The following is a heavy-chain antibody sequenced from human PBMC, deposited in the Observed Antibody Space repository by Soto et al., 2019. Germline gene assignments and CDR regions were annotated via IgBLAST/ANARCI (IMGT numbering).Heavy chain of an antibody. CDR1: GFTFSDYA. CDR2: ISYDGASQ. Sequence: QVQLVESGGGVVQPETSLRLSCAASGFTFSDYAMHWARQAPGKGLEWVAVISYDGASQYYADSVMGRFTISRDNSRNTLYLQLDTLRAVETAVYYCVKMYDIKRIISPYYFDFWGQGTLVTVSS. D-gene: IGHD3-3*02. J-gene: IGHJ4*02. V-gene: IGHV3-30-3*01. CDR3: VKMYDIKRIISPYYFDF.